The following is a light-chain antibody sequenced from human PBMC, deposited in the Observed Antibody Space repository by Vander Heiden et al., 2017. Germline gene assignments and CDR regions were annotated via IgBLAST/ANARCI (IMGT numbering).Light chain of an antibody. V-gene: IGLV1-44*01. CDR1: SSSIGRNS. J-gene: IGLJ3*02. Sequence: QSVLTQPPSASGTPGQRVTIPCSGSSSSIGRNSVNWYQQVPGTAPKLLIYINNQRPSGVPDRFSGSKSGTSASLAISGLQSEDEADYDCAAWDGSLNGWLFGGGTKLTVL. CDR3: AAWDGSLNGWL. CDR2: INN.